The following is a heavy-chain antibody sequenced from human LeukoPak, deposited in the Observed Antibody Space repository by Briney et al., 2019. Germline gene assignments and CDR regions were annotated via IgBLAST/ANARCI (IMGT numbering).Heavy chain of an antibody. Sequence: GGSLRLSCAASGFTFSSYGMHWVRQAPGKGLEWVAFIRYDGSNKYYADSVKGRFTISRDNSKNTLYLQMNSLRAEDTAVYYCAKGGPYSSSWSFDYWGQGTLVTVSS. CDR3: AKGGPYSSSWSFDY. CDR1: GFTFSSYG. D-gene: IGHD6-13*01. CDR2: IRYDGSNK. J-gene: IGHJ4*02. V-gene: IGHV3-30*02.